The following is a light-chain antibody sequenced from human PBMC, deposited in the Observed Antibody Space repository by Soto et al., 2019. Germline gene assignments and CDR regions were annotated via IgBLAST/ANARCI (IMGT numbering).Light chain of an antibody. V-gene: IGLV1-44*01. CDR3: AAWDDSLNAYV. J-gene: IGLJ1*01. CDR1: SSNIGSNT. Sequence: QSVLTQPPSASGTPGQRVTISCSGSSSNIGSNTVNWYQQLPGTAPKLLIYGNNQRPSGVPDRFSGSKSGTSASLAISGLHSEDEADYYCAAWDDSLNAYVFGTGTKHTVL. CDR2: GNN.